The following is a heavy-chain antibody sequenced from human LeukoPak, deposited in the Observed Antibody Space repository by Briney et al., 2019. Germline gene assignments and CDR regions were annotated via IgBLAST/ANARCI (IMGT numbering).Heavy chain of an antibody. CDR1: GGSFSGYY. V-gene: IGHV4-34*01. CDR2: IYYSGST. CDR3: ARRPYCSGGSCYLD. D-gene: IGHD2-15*01. Sequence: SETLSLTCAVYGGSFSGYYWSWIRQPPGKGLEWIGSIYYSGSTYYNPSLKSRVTISVDTSKNQFSLKLSSVTAADTAVYYCARRPYCSGGSCYLDWGQGTLVTVSS. J-gene: IGHJ4*02.